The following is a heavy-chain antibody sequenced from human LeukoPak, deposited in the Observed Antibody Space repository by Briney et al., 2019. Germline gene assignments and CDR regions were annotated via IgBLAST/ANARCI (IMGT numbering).Heavy chain of an antibody. Sequence: GDPLHISCKGSGSSFTSYWICWVHQIPGKGLGWLGIIYPGDSDTRYSPSFHGQVTISADKSISTAYLQWSSLKASDTAMYYCARLNNLGGNNWFDPWGQGTLVTVSS. CDR1: GSSFTSYW. J-gene: IGHJ5*02. D-gene: IGHD1/OR15-1a*01. CDR2: IYPGDSDT. CDR3: ARLNNLGGNNWFDP. V-gene: IGHV5-51*07.